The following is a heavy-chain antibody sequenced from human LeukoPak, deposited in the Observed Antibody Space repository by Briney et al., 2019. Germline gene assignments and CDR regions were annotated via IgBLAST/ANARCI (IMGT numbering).Heavy chain of an antibody. CDR3: ASGYDSSGYYNDY. J-gene: IGHJ4*02. CDR2: ISYDGSNK. CDR1: GFTFSSYA. Sequence: GGSLRLSCAASGFTFSSYAMHWVRQAPGKGLEWVAVISYDGSNKYYADSVKGRFTISRDNSKNKLYLQMNSLRAEDTAVYYCASGYDSSGYYNDYWGQGTLVTVSS. V-gene: IGHV3-30-3*01. D-gene: IGHD3-22*01.